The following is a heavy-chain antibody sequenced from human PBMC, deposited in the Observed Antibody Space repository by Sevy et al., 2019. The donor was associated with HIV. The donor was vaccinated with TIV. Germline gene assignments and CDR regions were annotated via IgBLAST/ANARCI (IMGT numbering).Heavy chain of an antibody. CDR1: GFTFTSYS. V-gene: IGHV3-21*01. D-gene: IGHD4-4*01. J-gene: IGHJ4*02. CDR3: ARDPGDYSPRRFDH. Sequence: GGSLRLSCAASGFTFTSYSMNWVRQAPGKGLEWVSSTSSYSSYIYYAYSVKGRFTISRDNAKNSLYLQMNSLRTEDTAVYYCARDPGDYSPRRFDHWGQGILVTVSS. CDR2: TSSYSSYI.